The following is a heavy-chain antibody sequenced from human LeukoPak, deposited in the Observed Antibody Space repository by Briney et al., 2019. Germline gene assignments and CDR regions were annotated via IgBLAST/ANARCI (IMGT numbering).Heavy chain of an antibody. CDR3: AKAEGYDILTGLDY. Sequence: PGGSLRLSCATSGFTVSSYVMSWVRQAPGKGLEWVSGIGASGGSTYYADSVKGRFTVSRDNSKNTLYLQMNSLRTEDTAVYYCAKAEGYDILTGLDYWGQGTLVTVSS. D-gene: IGHD3-9*01. V-gene: IGHV3-23*01. J-gene: IGHJ4*02. CDR1: GFTVSSYV. CDR2: IGASGGST.